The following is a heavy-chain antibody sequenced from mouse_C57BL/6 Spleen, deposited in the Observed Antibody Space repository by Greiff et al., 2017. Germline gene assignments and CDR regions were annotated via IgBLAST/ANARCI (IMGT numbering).Heavy chain of an antibody. Sequence: DVQLVESGGDLVKPGGSLKLSCAASGFTFSSYGMSWVRQTPDKRLEWVATISSGGSYTYYPDSVKGRFTISRDNAKNTLYLQMSSLKSEDTAMYYCARHVLRRDYYAMDYWGQGTSVTVSS. CDR2: ISSGGSYT. CDR3: ARHVLRRDYYAMDY. J-gene: IGHJ4*01. CDR1: GFTFSSYG. V-gene: IGHV5-6*01. D-gene: IGHD2-12*01.